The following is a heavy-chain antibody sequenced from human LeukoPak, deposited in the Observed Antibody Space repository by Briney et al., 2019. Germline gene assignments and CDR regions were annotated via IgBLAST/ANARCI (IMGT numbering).Heavy chain of an antibody. CDR1: GGSISSYY. D-gene: IGHD1-20*01. J-gene: IGHJ6*02. CDR3: ARALRARITGTTASVYGMDV. V-gene: IGHV4-59*01. Sequence: SETLSHTCTVSGGSISSYYWSWIRQPPGKGLEWIGYIYYSGSTNYNPSLKSRVTISVDTSKNQFSLKLSSVTAADTAVYYRARALRARITGTTASVYGMDVWGQGTTVTVSS. CDR2: IYYSGST.